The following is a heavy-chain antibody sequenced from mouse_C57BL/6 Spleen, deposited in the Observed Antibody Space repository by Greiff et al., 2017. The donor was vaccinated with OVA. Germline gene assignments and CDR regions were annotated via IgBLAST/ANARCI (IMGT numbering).Heavy chain of an antibody. J-gene: IGHJ4*01. CDR2: INYDGSST. V-gene: IGHV5-16*01. CDR3: AREAYGNFYAMDY. CDR1: GFTFSDYY. Sequence: EVKVVESEGGLVQPGSSMKLSCTASGFTFSDYYMAWVRQVPEKGLEWVANINYDGSSTYYLDSLKSRFIISRDNAKNILYLQMSSLKSEDTATYYCAREAYGNFYAMDYWGQGTSVTVSS. D-gene: IGHD2-1*01.